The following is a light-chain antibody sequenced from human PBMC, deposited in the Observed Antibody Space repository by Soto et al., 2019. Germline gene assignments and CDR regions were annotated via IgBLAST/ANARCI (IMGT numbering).Light chain of an antibody. Sequence: ETVMTQSPATLSVSPGERATLSCRASQSVSSNLAWYQQKPGQAPRLLIYGASTRATGIPARFSGSGSETEFTLTISSLQSEDSAVYYCQQYYKWPLTFGGGTKVETK. CDR2: GAS. CDR3: QQYYKWPLT. J-gene: IGKJ4*01. V-gene: IGKV3-15*01. CDR1: QSVSSN.